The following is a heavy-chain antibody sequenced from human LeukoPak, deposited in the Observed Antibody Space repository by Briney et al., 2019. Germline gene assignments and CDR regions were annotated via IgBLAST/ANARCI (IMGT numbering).Heavy chain of an antibody. Sequence: GGSLRLSCAASGFTFDDYAMHWVRQAPGKGLEWVSGISWNSGSIGYADSVKGRFTISRDNAKNSLYLQMNSLRAEDTAVYYCARAYSYYYYYMDVWGKGTTVTVSS. V-gene: IGHV3-9*01. D-gene: IGHD1-26*01. CDR2: ISWNSGSI. J-gene: IGHJ6*03. CDR1: GFTFDDYA. CDR3: ARAYSYYYYYMDV.